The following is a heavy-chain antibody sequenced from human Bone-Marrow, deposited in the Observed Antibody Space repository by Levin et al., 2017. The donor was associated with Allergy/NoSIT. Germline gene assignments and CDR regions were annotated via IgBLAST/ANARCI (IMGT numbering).Heavy chain of an antibody. CDR1: GGSFSGYY. CDR3: ARGDKGLELLDY. CDR2: INHSGST. Sequence: SETLSLTCAVYGGSFSGYYWSWIRQPPGKGLEWIGEINHSGSTNYNPSLKSRVTISVDTSKNQFSLKLSSVTAADTAVYYCARGDKGLELLDYWGQGTLVTVSS. D-gene: IGHD1-7*01. V-gene: IGHV4-34*01. J-gene: IGHJ4*02.